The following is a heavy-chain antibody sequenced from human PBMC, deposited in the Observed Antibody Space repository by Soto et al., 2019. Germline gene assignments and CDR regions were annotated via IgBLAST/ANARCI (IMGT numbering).Heavy chain of an antibody. Sequence: GGSLRLSCAASGFTFSSNSMSWVRQAPGEGLEWVSAISDSAERIFYVDSVKGRFTISRDNSKNKLYLQMDSLRAEDTAVYYCAKEKISTSCCNWFDPWGQGTLVTVSS. J-gene: IGHJ5*02. V-gene: IGHV3-23*01. CDR2: ISDSAERI. CDR3: AKEKISTSCCNWFDP. CDR1: GFTFSSNS. D-gene: IGHD2-2*01.